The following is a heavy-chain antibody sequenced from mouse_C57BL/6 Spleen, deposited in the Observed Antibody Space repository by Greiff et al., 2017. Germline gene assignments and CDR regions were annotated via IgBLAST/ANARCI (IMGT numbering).Heavy chain of an antibody. J-gene: IGHJ2*01. V-gene: IGHV1-15*01. Sequence: VKLQQSGAELVRPGASVTLSCKASGYTFTDYEMHWVKQTPVHGLEWIGAIDPETGGTAYNQKFKGKAILTADKSSSTAYMELRSLTSEDSAVYYCTRSLLSRYWGQGTTLTVSS. D-gene: IGHD2-10*01. CDR2: IDPETGGT. CDR3: TRSLLSRY. CDR1: GYTFTDYE.